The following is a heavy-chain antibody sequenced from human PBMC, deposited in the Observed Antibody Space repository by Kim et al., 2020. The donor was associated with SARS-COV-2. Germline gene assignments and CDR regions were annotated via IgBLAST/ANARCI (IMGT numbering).Heavy chain of an antibody. CDR2: INPSGGST. V-gene: IGHV1-46*01. D-gene: IGHD2-2*01. Sequence: ASVKVSCKASGYTFTSYYMHWVRQAPGQGLEWMGIINPSGGSTSYAQKFQGRVTMTRDTSTSTVYMELSSLRSEDTAVYYCAREEVAPARYQLPQFDYWGQGTLVTVSS. CDR3: AREEVAPARYQLPQFDY. CDR1: GYTFTSYY. J-gene: IGHJ4*02.